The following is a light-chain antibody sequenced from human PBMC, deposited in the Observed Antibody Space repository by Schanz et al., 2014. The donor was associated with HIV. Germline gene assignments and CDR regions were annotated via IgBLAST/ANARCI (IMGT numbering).Light chain of an antibody. V-gene: IGLV1-40*01. Sequence: QSVLTQPPSVSGAPGQRVTISCAGSSSNIGAGYDVHWYQQLPGTAPKLLIYSNNNRPSGVPDRFSGSKSGTSASLAITGLQAEDEADYYCSSYAATSNVLFGGGTKLTVL. J-gene: IGLJ3*02. CDR1: SSNIGAGYD. CDR3: SSYAATSNVL. CDR2: SNN.